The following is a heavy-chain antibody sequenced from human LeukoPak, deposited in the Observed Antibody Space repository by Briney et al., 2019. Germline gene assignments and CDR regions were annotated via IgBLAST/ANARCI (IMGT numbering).Heavy chain of an antibody. V-gene: IGHV1-69*04. J-gene: IGHJ6*02. D-gene: IGHD3-10*01. CDR3: ASILRDYYGSTNYYYYYGMDV. Sequence: SVKVSCKASGGTFSSYAISWVRQAPGQGLEWMGRIIPILGIANYAQKFQGRVTITADKSTSTAYMELSSLRSEDTAVYYCASILRDYYGSTNYYYYYGMDVWGQGTTVTVSS. CDR2: IIPILGIA. CDR1: GGTFSSYA.